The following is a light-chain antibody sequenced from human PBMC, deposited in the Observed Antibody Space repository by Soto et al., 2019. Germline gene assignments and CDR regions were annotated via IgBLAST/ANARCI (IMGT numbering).Light chain of an antibody. CDR1: SSNIGDNP. Sequence: VLTQPPSASGTPGQRITISCSGSSSNIGDNPVNWYQQLPGAAPKLLIYINDQRPSGVPDRFSGSKSGTSASPAISGLQPEDEADYYCAAWDDSLNALFGTGTKVTVL. CDR3: AAWDDSLNAL. V-gene: IGLV1-44*01. CDR2: IND. J-gene: IGLJ1*01.